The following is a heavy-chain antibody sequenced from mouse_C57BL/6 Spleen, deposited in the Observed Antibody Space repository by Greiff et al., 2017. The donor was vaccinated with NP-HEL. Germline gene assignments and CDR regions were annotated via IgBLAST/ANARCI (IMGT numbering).Heavy chain of an antibody. D-gene: IGHD4-1*01. CDR2: IRSKSNNYAT. Sequence: EVKLVESGGGLVQPKGSLKLSCAASGFSFNTYAMNWVRQAPGKGLEWVARIRSKSNNYATYYADSVKDRFTISRDDSESMLYLQMNNLKTEDTAMYYCVRTKTGYFDYWGQGTTLTVSS. J-gene: IGHJ2*01. V-gene: IGHV10-1*01. CDR1: GFSFNTYA. CDR3: VRTKTGYFDY.